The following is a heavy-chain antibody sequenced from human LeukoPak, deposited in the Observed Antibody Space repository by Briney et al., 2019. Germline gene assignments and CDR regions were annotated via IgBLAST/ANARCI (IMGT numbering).Heavy chain of an antibody. CDR2: IYYSGST. CDR1: GGSISGSSYY. CDR3: ARHYGP. J-gene: IGHJ1*01. D-gene: IGHD3-10*01. Sequence: KPSETLSLTCTVSGGSISGSSYYWGWIRQPPGKGLEWIGSIYYSGSTYYNPSLKSRVTISVDTSKNQFSLKLNSVTATDTAVYYRARHYGPWGQGTLVTVSS. V-gene: IGHV4-39*01.